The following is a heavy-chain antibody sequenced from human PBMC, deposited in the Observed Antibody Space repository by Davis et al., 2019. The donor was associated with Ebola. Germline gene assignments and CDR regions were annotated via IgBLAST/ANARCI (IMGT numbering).Heavy chain of an antibody. CDR2: ISRSASSI. J-gene: IGHJ4*02. CDR3: VRDGGGHTVNHRSYLDH. D-gene: IGHD3-16*01. Sequence: GESLKISCAASGFTFSSYSMNWVRQAPGKGLEWVSYISRSASSIYYADSVKGRFTISRDNSKNTVYLQMDSLRADDTAVYFCVRDGGGHTVNHRSYLDHWGQGALVTVSS. V-gene: IGHV3-48*01. CDR1: GFTFSSYS.